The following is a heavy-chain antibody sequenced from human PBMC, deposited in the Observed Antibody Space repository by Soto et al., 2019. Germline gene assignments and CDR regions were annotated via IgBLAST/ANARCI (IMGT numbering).Heavy chain of an antibody. Sequence: PSETLSLTCAVSGGSISSGGYSWSWIRQPPGKGLEWIGYIYHSGSTYYNPSLKSRVTISVDTSKNQFSLKLSSVTAADTAVYYCARAPVAVAGIYLFDPCGQGTLVTVSS. CDR2: IYHSGST. D-gene: IGHD6-19*01. CDR3: ARAPVAVAGIYLFDP. CDR1: GGSISSGGYS. V-gene: IGHV4-30-2*01. J-gene: IGHJ5*02.